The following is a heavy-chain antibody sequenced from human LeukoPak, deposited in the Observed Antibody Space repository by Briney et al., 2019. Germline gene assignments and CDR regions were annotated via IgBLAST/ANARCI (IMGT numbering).Heavy chain of an antibody. J-gene: IGHJ4*02. D-gene: IGHD2-2*01. V-gene: IGHV1-3*01. CDR3: ARVGVEGASCYDY. Sequence: KFQGRVTITRDTSASTAYMELSSLRSEDTAVYYCARVGVEGASCYDYWGQGTLVTVSS.